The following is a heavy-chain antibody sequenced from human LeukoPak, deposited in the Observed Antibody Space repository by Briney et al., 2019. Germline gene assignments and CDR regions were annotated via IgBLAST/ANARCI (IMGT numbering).Heavy chain of an antibody. V-gene: IGHV4-38-2*02. Sequence: TSETLSLTCTVSGYSISSGYYWGWIRQPPGKGLEWIGSIYHSGSTYYNPSLKSRVTISVDTSKNQFSLKLSSVTAADTAVYYCARMGYYDSSGHYYVLPFDYWGQGTLVTVSS. J-gene: IGHJ4*02. CDR3: ARMGYYDSSGHYYVLPFDY. CDR2: IYHSGST. CDR1: GYSISSGYY. D-gene: IGHD3-22*01.